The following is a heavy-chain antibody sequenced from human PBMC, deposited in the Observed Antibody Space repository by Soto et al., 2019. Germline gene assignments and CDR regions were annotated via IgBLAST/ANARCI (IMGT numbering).Heavy chain of an antibody. V-gene: IGHV3-9*01. D-gene: IGHD3-3*01. Sequence: GGSLRLSCAASGFTFDDYAMHWVRQAPGKGLEWVSGISWNSGSIGYADSVKGRFTISRDNAKNSLDLQMNSLRAEDTALYYCAKGGDFWSGYYWDYYMDVWGKGTTVTVS. CDR2: ISWNSGSI. J-gene: IGHJ6*03. CDR1: GFTFDDYA. CDR3: AKGGDFWSGYYWDYYMDV.